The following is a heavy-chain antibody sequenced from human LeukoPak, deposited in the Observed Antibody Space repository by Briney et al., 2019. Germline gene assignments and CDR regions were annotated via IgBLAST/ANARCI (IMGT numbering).Heavy chain of an antibody. Sequence: SETLSLTCSVSGGSISNSTYYWGWIRQPPGKGLEWIGSIYYSGSTYYNPSLESRVTISVDTSKNQISLKLISVTAADTAVYYCARRTYYDSSTYPFDYWGQGTLVTVSS. J-gene: IGHJ4*02. CDR1: GGSISNSTYY. CDR3: ARRTYYDSSTYPFDY. D-gene: IGHD3-22*01. CDR2: IYYSGST. V-gene: IGHV4-39*01.